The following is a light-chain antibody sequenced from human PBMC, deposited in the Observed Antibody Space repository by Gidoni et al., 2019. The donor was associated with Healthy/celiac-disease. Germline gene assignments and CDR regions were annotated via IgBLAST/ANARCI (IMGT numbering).Light chain of an antibody. J-gene: IGKJ3*01. CDR1: QSVSSSY. Sequence: EIVLTQSPGTLSLSPGESATLSCRASQSVSSSYLAWYQQKPGQAPRLLIYGASSRATGIPDRCSGSGSGTDFTLTISRLEPEDFAVYYCQQYGSSPRFTFGPGTKVDIK. CDR3: QQYGSSPRFT. V-gene: IGKV3-20*01. CDR2: GAS.